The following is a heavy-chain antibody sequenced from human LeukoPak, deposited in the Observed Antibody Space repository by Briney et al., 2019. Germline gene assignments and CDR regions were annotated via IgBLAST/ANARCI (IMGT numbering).Heavy chain of an antibody. Sequence: ASVKVSCKVSGYTLTELSMHWVRQAPGKGLEWMGGFDPEDGETIYAQKFQGRVTMTEDTSTDTAYMELSSLRSEDTAVYYCATDLTCSSTSCYVDYWGQGTLVTVSS. CDR1: GYTLTELS. V-gene: IGHV1-24*01. D-gene: IGHD2-2*01. J-gene: IGHJ4*02. CDR2: FDPEDGET. CDR3: ATDLTCSSTSCYVDY.